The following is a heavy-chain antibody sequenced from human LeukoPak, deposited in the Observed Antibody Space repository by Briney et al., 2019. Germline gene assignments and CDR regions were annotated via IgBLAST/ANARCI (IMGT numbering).Heavy chain of an antibody. V-gene: IGHV3-21*01. CDR3: ARGGWGLRYFDWGPSYFDS. J-gene: IGHJ4*02. D-gene: IGHD3-9*01. Sequence: TGGSLRLSCAASGFTFSSYSMNWVRQAPGKGLEWVSSISSSSSYIYYADSVKGRFTISRDNAKNSLHLQMNSLRAEDTAVYYCARGGWGLRYFDWGPSYFDSWGQGALVTVSS. CDR2: ISSSSSYI. CDR1: GFTFSSYS.